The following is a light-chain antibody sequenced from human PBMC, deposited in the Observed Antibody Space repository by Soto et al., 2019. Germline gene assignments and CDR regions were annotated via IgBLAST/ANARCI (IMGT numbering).Light chain of an antibody. CDR3: QQSYSTPPT. J-gene: IGKJ2*01. CDR2: TAS. V-gene: IGKV1-39*01. CDR1: QSISSY. Sequence: DIQMTQSPSSLSASVGDRVTITCRASQSISSYLNWYQQKPGKAPKLLIYTASSLQSGVPSRFSGSESGTDFTLTISSLQPEDFAIYYCQQSYSTPPTFGQGTKLEIK.